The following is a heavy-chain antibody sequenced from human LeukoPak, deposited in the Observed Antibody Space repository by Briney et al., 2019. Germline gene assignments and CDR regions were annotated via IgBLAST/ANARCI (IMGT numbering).Heavy chain of an antibody. J-gene: IGHJ4*02. D-gene: IGHD3-22*01. CDR3: ARSTDSSGYYDLWDY. Sequence: GESLKISCKGGGDNFNNYWIVWVRQMPGKGLEWMGVIYLDDSETKYSPSFQGQVTISADKSISTAYLQWSSLKASDTAMYYCARSTDSSGYYDLWDYWGQGTLVTVSS. V-gene: IGHV5-51*01. CDR2: IYLDDSET. CDR1: GDNFNNYW.